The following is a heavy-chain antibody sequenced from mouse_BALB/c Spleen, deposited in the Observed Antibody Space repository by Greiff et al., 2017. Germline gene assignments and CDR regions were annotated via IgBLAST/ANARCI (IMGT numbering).Heavy chain of an antibody. V-gene: IGHV3-6*02. CDR2: ISYDGSN. D-gene: IGHD1-2*01. J-gene: IGHJ4*01. CDR1: GYSITSGYY. Sequence: ESGPGLVKPSQSLSLTCSVTGYSITSGYYWNWIRQFPGNKLEWMGYISYDGSNNYNPSLKNRISITRDTSKNQFFLKLNSVTTEDTATYYCARGGGFITTATGAMDYWGQGTSVTVSS. CDR3: ARGGGFITTATGAMDY.